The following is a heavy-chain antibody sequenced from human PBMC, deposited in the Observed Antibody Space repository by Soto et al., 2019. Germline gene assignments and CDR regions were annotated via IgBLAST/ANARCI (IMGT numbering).Heavy chain of an antibody. CDR1: GFTFSSYA. CDR2: ICSDRSYI. Sequence: GGSMRLSCAASGFTFSSYAMHWVSQTTGKGLEWVAAICSDRSYIYYADSVKGRFTISRDNAKNSLYLQMNSLRAEDTAVYYCARAVVVAATEYYFDYWGQGTLVTVSS. D-gene: IGHD2-15*01. J-gene: IGHJ4*02. CDR3: ARAVVVAATEYYFDY. V-gene: IGHV3-21*01.